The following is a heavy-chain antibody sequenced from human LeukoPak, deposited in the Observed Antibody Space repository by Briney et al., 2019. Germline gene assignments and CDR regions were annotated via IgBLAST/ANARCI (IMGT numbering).Heavy chain of an antibody. CDR2: IRTKEYDDTT. J-gene: IGHJ4*02. CDR1: GFTFDHYA. V-gene: IGHV3-49*04. D-gene: IGHD5-12*01. CDR3: LSVVATIAY. Sequence: GGSLRLSCTVSGFTFDHYAVTWVRQAPGEGLEWLGFIRTKEYDDTTQYAASVKGRFTISRDDSKTIAYLQMNSLKTEDTAVYYCLSVVATIAYWGQGTLVTVSS.